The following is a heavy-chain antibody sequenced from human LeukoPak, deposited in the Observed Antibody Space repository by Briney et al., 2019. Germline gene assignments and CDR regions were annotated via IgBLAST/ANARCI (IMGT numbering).Heavy chain of an antibody. CDR2: ISNSGAYV. CDR3: ARVGVDRGSYKGADY. CDR1: GFTFSTYT. J-gene: IGHJ4*02. V-gene: IGHV3-21*01. D-gene: IGHD1-26*01. Sequence: GGSLRLSCAASGFTFSTYTMNWVRQAPGKGLEWVSSISNSGAYVYYADSVQGRFTISRDNAKNSLYLQMNSLRSEDTAVYYCARVGVDRGSYKGADYWGQGTLVSVSS.